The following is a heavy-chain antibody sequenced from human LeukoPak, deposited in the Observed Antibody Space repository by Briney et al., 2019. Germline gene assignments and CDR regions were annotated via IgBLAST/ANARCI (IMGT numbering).Heavy chain of an antibody. CDR3: ATGVAAAGHPYYFDY. D-gene: IGHD6-13*01. V-gene: IGHV3-11*01. CDR1: GFTFSDYY. CDR2: ISSSGTIM. Sequence: PGGSLRLSCVASGFTFSDYYMSWIRHAPGKGLEWVSYISSSGTIMYSADSVKGRFTISRDNVKNSLSLQMNGLRAEDTAVYYCATGVAAAGHPYYFDYWGQGTLVTVSS. J-gene: IGHJ4*02.